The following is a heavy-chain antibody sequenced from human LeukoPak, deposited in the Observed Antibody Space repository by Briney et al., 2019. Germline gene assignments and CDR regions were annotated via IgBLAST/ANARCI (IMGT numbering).Heavy chain of an antibody. CDR2: INHSGST. J-gene: IGHJ4*02. CDR1: GGSFSGYY. D-gene: IGHD3-22*01. Sequence: SETLSLTCAVYGGSFSGYYWSWIRQPPGKGLEWIGEINHSGSTNYNPSLKSRVTISVDTSKNQFSLKLSSVTAADTAVYYCATKYYYDSSGKKEEFDYWSQGTLVTVSP. V-gene: IGHV4-34*01. CDR3: ATKYYYDSSGKKEEFDY.